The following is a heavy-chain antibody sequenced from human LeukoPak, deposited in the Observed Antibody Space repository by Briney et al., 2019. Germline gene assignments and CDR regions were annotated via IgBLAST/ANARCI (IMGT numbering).Heavy chain of an antibody. J-gene: IGHJ5*02. CDR2: IYYSGST. CDR1: GASISSYY. D-gene: IGHD3-3*01. CDR3: ARVGILRFPSNWFDP. V-gene: IGHV4-59*01. Sequence: SETLSLTCTVSGASISSYYWSWIRQPPGKGLEWIGYIYYSGSTRYNPSLKSRVTISVDTSKNQFSLKLSSMTAADTAVYYCARVGILRFPSNWFDPWGQGTLVTVSS.